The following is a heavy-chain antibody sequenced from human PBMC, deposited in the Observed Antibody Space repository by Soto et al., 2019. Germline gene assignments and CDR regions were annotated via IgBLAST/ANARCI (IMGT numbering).Heavy chain of an antibody. CDR2: IYYSGST. Sequence: SETLSLTCTVSGGSISSSSYYWGWIRQPPGKGLEWIGSIYYSGSTYYNPSLKSRVTISVDTSKNQFSLKLSSVTAADTAVYYCARHAYDSSGHYSPQFDYWGQGTLVTVSS. CDR1: GGSISSSSYY. D-gene: IGHD3-22*01. CDR3: ARHAYDSSGHYSPQFDY. J-gene: IGHJ4*02. V-gene: IGHV4-39*01.